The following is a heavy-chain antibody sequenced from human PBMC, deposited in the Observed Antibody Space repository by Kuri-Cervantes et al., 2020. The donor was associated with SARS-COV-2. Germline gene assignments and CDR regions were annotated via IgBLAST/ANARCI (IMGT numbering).Heavy chain of an antibody. J-gene: IGHJ6*04. D-gene: IGHD1-1*01. CDR1: GFPFSSYG. CDR3: ARDLFGWSDGSWMDV. Sequence: LSLTCAVSGFPFSSYGMHWVRQAPGKGLEWVAVIWFDGSHKYYADSVKGRFSISRDNSKNMLYLQMNSLRVEDTAVYYCARDLFGWSDGSWMDVWGKGTTVTVSS. CDR2: IWFDGSHK. V-gene: IGHV3-33*08.